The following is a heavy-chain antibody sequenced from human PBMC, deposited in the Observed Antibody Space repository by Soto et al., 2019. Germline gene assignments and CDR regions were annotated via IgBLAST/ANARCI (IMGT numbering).Heavy chain of an antibody. V-gene: IGHV3-23*01. J-gene: IGHJ6*03. D-gene: IGHD2-8*01. CDR1: GFTFDTYA. Sequence: GGSLRLSCAVSGFTFDTYAMSWVRQAPGEGLAWISAISASGDATYDADSVKGRFTISRDNPKRTLHLQMNSLRAEDTALYYCVRNGPMVSDIVPSRSYYYMDVWGKGTTVTVSS. CDR2: ISASGDAT. CDR3: VRNGPMVSDIVPSRSYYYMDV.